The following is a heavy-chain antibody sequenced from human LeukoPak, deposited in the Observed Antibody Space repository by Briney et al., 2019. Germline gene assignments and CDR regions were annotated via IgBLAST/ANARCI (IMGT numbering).Heavy chain of an antibody. J-gene: IGHJ4*02. CDR3: ARYNVGSGSYSHYFDY. D-gene: IGHD3-10*01. CDR1: GGSISSYY. V-gene: IGHV4-59*01. CDR2: IYYSGST. Sequence: SETLSLTCTVSGGSISSYYWSWIRQPPGKGLEWIGYIYYSGSTNYNPSLKSRVTISVDTSKNQFSLELSSVTAADTAVYYCARYNVGSGSYSHYFDYWGQGTLVTVSS.